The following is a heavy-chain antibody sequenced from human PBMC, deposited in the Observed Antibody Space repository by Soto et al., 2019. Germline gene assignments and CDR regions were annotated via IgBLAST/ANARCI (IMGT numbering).Heavy chain of an antibody. V-gene: IGHV3-30*18. J-gene: IGHJ3*02. CDR3: AKDWDVGGYYDFWSDAFDI. Sequence: GGSLRLSCAASGFTFSSYGMCWVRQAPGKGLEWVAVISYDGSNKYYADSVKGRFTISRDNSKNTLYLQMNSLRAEDTAVYYCAKDWDVGGYYDFWSDAFDIWGQGTIVTVSS. D-gene: IGHD3-3*01. CDR2: ISYDGSNK. CDR1: GFTFSSYG.